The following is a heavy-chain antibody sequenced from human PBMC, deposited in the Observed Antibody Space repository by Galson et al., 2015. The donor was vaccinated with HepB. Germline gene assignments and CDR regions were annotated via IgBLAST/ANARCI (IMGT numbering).Heavy chain of an antibody. CDR2: ISGSGGST. CDR3: TRAGEKGQLGLVYYYCGMDV. V-gene: IGHV3-23*01. J-gene: IGHJ6*02. CDR1: GFTFSSYA. Sequence: SLRLSCAASGFTFSSYAMSWVRQAPGKGLEWVSAISGSGGSTYYADSVKGRFTISRDNSKNTLYLQMNSLRAEDTAVYYCTRAGEKGQLGLVYYYCGMDVWGQGTTVTVSS. D-gene: IGHD1-7*01.